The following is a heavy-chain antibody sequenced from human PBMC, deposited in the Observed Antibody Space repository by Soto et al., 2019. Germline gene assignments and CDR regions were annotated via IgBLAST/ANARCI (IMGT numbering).Heavy chain of an antibody. CDR3: TRANWYSEY. J-gene: IGHJ4*02. CDR2: IYYNGNT. Sequence: QVQLQESGPGLVKPSETLSLTCSVSGGSISNHYWSWIRQPPGKGLEWIGYIYYNGNTNYNPSIKSRVTMSVDTSRNQIYLKLTTVTAADTAVYYCTRANWYSEYWGQGTLVTVSS. V-gene: IGHV4-59*11. D-gene: IGHD7-27*01. CDR1: GGSISNHY.